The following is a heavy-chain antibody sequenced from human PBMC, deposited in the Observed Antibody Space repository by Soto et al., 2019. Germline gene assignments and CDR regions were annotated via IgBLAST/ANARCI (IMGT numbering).Heavy chain of an antibody. J-gene: IGHJ3*02. D-gene: IGHD3-16*02. Sequence: GASVKVSCKASGYTFTGYYMHWVRQAPGQGLEWMGWINPNSGGTNYAQKFQGRVTMTRDTSISTAYMELSRLRSDDTAVYYCARARYVLGSYRYHAFDIWGQGTMVTVSS. CDR1: GYTFTGYY. CDR3: ARARYVLGSYRYHAFDI. CDR2: INPNSGGT. V-gene: IGHV1-2*02.